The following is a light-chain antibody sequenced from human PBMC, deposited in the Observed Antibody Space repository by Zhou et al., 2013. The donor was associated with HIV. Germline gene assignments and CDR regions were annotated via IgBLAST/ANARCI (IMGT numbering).Light chain of an antibody. Sequence: DIQMTQSPSSLSASVGDRVTITCRASQTISNDLNWYQQRPGKAPNVLIYDASNLETGVPSRFSGSGSGTHFSFTITNLQPEDTATYYCQRYDNLPSITFGQGTRLEIK. J-gene: IGKJ5*01. CDR2: DAS. V-gene: IGKV1-33*01. CDR1: QTISND. CDR3: QRYDNLPSIT.